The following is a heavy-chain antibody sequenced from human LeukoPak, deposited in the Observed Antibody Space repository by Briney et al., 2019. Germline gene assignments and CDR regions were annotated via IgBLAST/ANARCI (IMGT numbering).Heavy chain of an antibody. Sequence: GGSLRLSCAASGFTFSNYAMHWVRQAPGKGLEWVAVIWYDGSNKYYADSVKGRFTISRDNSKNTLFLQMNSLRAEDTAVYYCARAQLEQLWLLFDYWGQGTLVTVSS. V-gene: IGHV3-33*08. J-gene: IGHJ4*02. D-gene: IGHD5-18*01. CDR1: GFTFSNYA. CDR3: ARAQLEQLWLLFDY. CDR2: IWYDGSNK.